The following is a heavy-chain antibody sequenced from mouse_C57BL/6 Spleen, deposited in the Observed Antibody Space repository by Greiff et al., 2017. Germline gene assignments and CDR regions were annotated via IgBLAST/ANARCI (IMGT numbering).Heavy chain of an antibody. CDR2: IYPGSGST. V-gene: IGHV1-55*01. CDR1: GYTFTSYW. D-gene: IGHD1-1*01. CDR3: ARRSYGSSPFDY. Sequence: QVQLQQPGAELVKPGASVKMSCKASGYTFTSYWITWVKQRPGQGLEWIGDIYPGSGSTNYNEKFKGKATLTVDTSSSTAYMQLSSLTSEDSAVYYCARRSYGSSPFDYWGQGTTLTVSS. J-gene: IGHJ2*01.